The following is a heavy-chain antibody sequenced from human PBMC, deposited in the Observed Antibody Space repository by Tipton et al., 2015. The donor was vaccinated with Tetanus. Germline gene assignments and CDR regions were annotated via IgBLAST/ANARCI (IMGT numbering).Heavy chain of an antibody. J-gene: IGHJ4*02. V-gene: IGHV3-9*01. CDR1: GFTFDNYA. CDR3: ARGGRSFDY. Sequence: SLRLSCAASGFTFDNYAMHWVRQAPGKGLEWVSGISWNSVSIGYADSVKGRFTISRDNAKNSLYLQMNSLRAEDTAVYYCARGGRSFDYWGQGTLVTVSS. CDR2: ISWNSVSI. D-gene: IGHD1-26*01.